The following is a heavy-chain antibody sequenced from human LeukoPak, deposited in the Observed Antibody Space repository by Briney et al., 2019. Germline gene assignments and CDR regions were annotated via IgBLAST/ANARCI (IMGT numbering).Heavy chain of an antibody. CDR2: IYYSGST. CDR1: GGSISSYY. CDR3: ARASRHRSSWYWGTYYFDY. V-gene: IGHV4-59*01. D-gene: IGHD6-13*01. Sequence: SETLSLTCTVSGGSISSYYWSWIRQPPGKGLEWIGYIYYSGSTNYNPSLKSRVTISVDTSKNQFSLKLSSVTAADTAVYYCARASRHRSSWYWGTYYFDYWGQGTLVTVSS. J-gene: IGHJ4*02.